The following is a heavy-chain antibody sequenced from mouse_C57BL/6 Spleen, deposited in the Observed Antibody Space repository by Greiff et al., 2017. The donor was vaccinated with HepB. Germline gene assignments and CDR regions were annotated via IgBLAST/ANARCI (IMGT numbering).Heavy chain of an antibody. CDR1: GFSFNTYA. CDR3: VRHAVVAMDY. CDR2: IRSKSNNYAT. Sequence: DVHLVESGGGLVQPKGSLKLSCAASGFSFNTYAMNWVRQAPGKGLEWVARIRSKSNNYATYYADSVKDRFTISRDDSESMLYLQMNNLKTEDTAMYYCVRHAVVAMDYWGQGTSVTVSS. J-gene: IGHJ4*01. D-gene: IGHD1-1*01. V-gene: IGHV10-1*01.